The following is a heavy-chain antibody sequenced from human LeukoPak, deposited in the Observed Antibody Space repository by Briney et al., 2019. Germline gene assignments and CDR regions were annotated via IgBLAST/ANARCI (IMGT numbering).Heavy chain of an antibody. J-gene: IGHJ4*02. V-gene: IGHV3-7*04. CDR3: ARRYSSGWFY. D-gene: IGHD6-13*01. CDR1: GFPFSNYW. CDR2: IKEDGSGK. Sequence: GGSQTLSCAASGFPFSNYWMSWVRQAPGKGLEWVANIKEDGSGKYYVDSAKGRFTISRDNAKNSLYLQMNSLRAEDTAVYYCARRYSSGWFYWGQGTLVTGPS.